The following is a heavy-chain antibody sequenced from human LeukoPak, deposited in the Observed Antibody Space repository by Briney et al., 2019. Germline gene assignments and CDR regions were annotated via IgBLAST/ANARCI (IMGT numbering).Heavy chain of an antibody. CDR2: IYYSGST. V-gene: IGHV4-39*01. D-gene: IGHD2-15*01. CDR3: ARSNRYCSGGSCYYFDY. Sequence: WIRQPPGQGLEWIGSIYYSGSTYYNPSLKSRVTISVDTSKNQFSLKLSSVTAADTAVYYCARSNRYCSGGSCYYFDYWGQGTLVTVSS. J-gene: IGHJ4*02.